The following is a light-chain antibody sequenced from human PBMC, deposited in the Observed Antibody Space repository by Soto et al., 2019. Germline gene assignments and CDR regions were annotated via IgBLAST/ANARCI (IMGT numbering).Light chain of an antibody. CDR1: QSVSSSN. CDR2: SAS. J-gene: IGKJ4*01. V-gene: IGKV3-20*01. CDR3: QQYGGSPPVT. Sequence: EVVLTQSPGTLSLSPGERATLSCRASQSVSSSNLVWYQHKPGLPPRLIVYSASSRATGIPDRFSGSGSGTDFTLTISRLEREDFAVYYCQQYGGSPPVTFGGGTKVEIK.